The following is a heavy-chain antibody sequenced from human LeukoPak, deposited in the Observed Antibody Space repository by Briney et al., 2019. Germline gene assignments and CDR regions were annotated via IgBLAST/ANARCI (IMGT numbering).Heavy chain of an antibody. CDR1: GFTFSNYW. J-gene: IGHJ3*02. CDR3: AKGTTMYAFDI. Sequence: GGSLRLSCAASGFTFSNYWMSWVRQAPGKGLDWVANIKQDGSAKYYVYSVKGRFTISRDNAKNSLYLQMNSLTTEDTALYFCAKGTTMYAFDIWGQGTMVTVSS. V-gene: IGHV3-7*03. D-gene: IGHD1-1*01. CDR2: IKQDGSAK.